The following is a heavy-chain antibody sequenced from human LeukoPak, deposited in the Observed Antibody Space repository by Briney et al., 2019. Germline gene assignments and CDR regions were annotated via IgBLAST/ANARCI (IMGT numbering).Heavy chain of an antibody. V-gene: IGHV1-46*01. CDR2: INPSGGST. D-gene: IGHD1-26*01. CDR1: GYTFTSYY. Sequence: ASVKVSCKASGYTFTSYYMHWVRQAPGQGLECMGIINPSGGSTSYAQKFQGRVTMTRDMSTSTVYMELSSLRSEDTAVYYCARPNSGSYRFDYWGQGTLVTVSS. J-gene: IGHJ4*02. CDR3: ARPNSGSYRFDY.